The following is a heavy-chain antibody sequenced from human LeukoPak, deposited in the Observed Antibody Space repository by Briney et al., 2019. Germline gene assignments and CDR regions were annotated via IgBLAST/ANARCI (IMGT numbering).Heavy chain of an antibody. CDR1: LGSISSSSFY. J-gene: IGHJ4*02. D-gene: IGHD5-24*01. CDR3: ARDPVEMATSFDY. V-gene: IGHV4-39*07. Sequence: SETLSLTRTVSLGSISSSSFYFWGCIRQPPGKGLERFGSIYYSGRNYYNPSLKSRVTISVDTSKNQFSLKLSSVTAADTAVYYCARDPVEMATSFDYWGQGTLVTVSS. CDR2: IYYSGRN.